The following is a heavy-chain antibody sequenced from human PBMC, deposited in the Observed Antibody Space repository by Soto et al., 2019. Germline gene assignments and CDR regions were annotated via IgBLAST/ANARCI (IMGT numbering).Heavy chain of an antibody. D-gene: IGHD6-6*01. CDR3: ARSFLEYSSSSHYYYGMDV. CDR2: IIPIFGTA. J-gene: IGHJ6*02. Sequence: QVQLVQSGAEVKKPGSSVKVSCKASGGTFSSYAISWVRQAPGQGLEWVGGIIPIFGTANYAQKFQGRVTITADKSTSTAYMELSSLRSEDTAVYYCARSFLEYSSSSHYYYGMDVWGQGTTVTVSS. CDR1: GGTFSSYA. V-gene: IGHV1-69*06.